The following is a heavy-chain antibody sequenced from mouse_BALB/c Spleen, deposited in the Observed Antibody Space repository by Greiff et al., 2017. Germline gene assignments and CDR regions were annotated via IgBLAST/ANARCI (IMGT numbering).Heavy chain of an antibody. Sequence: EVKLVESGGGLVKPGGSLKLSCAASGFTFSSYAMSWVRQTPEKRLEWVASISSGGSTYYPDSVKGRFTISRDNARNILYLQMSSLRSEDTAMYYCARWPSYYYGSSYFDYWGQGTTLTVSS. V-gene: IGHV5-6-5*01. CDR1: GFTFSSYA. CDR3: ARWPSYYYGSSYFDY. D-gene: IGHD1-1*01. J-gene: IGHJ2*01. CDR2: ISSGGST.